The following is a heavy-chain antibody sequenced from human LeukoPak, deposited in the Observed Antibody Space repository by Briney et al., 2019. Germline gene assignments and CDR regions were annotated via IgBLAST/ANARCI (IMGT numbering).Heavy chain of an antibody. CDR2: INHSGST. J-gene: IGHJ6*02. V-gene: IGHV4-30-2*01. D-gene: IGHD3-3*01. CDR3: ARVNFWSGYYYYGMDV. CDR1: GGSISSGGYS. Sequence: SETLSLTCAVSGGSISSGGYSWSWIRQPPGEGLEWIGEINHSGSTNYNPSLKSRVTISVDTSKNQFSLKLSSVTAADTAVYYCARVNFWSGYYYYGMDVWGQGTTVTVSS.